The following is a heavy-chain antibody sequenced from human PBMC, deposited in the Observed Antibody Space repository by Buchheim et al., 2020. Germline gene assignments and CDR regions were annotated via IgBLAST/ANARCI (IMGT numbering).Heavy chain of an antibody. CDR1: GFTFSSYA. D-gene: IGHD3-22*01. CDR3: ARRAYYYDSSGFGTFDY. J-gene: IGHJ4*02. CDR2: ISSNGGST. V-gene: IGHV3-64*01. Sequence: EVQLVESGGGLVQPGGSLRLSCAASGFTFSSYAMHWVRQAPGKGMEYGSAISSNGGSTYYANSVKGRFTISRDNSKNTLYLHMGSLRAEDMAVYYCARRAYYYDSSGFGTFDYWGQGTL.